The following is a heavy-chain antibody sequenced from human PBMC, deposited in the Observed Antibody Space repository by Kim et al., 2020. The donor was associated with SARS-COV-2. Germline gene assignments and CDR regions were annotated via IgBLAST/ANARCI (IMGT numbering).Heavy chain of an antibody. J-gene: IGHJ4*02. CDR3: AKERGWSSSATYYFDY. CDR2: IWYDGSNK. D-gene: IGHD6-13*01. Sequence: GGSLRLSCAASGFTFSSYGMHWVRQAPGKGLEWVAVIWYDGSNKYYADSVKGRFTISRDNSKNTLYLQMNSLRAEDTAVYYCAKERGWSSSATYYFDYCGQGTLGTVSS. CDR1: GFTFSSYG. V-gene: IGHV3-33*06.